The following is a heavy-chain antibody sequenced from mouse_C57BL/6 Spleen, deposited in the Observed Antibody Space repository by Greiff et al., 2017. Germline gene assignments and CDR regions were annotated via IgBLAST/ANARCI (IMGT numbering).Heavy chain of an antibody. J-gene: IGHJ4*01. CDR2: IYPRSGNT. D-gene: IGHD4-1*01. CDR3: APNWDYAMDY. CDR1: GYTFTSYG. V-gene: IGHV1-81*01. Sequence: QVHVKQSGAELARPGASVKLSCKASGYTFTSYGISWVKQRTGQGLEWIGEIYPRSGNTYYNEKFKGKATLTADKSSSTAYMELRSLTSEDSAVYFCAPNWDYAMDYWGQGTSVTVSS.